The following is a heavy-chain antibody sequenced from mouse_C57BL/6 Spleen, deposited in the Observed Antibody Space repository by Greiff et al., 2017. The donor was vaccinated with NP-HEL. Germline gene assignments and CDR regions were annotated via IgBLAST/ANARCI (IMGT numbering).Heavy chain of an antibody. D-gene: IGHD2-1*01. J-gene: IGHJ2*01. Sequence: EVKLVESVAELVRPGASVKLSCTASGFNIKNTYMHWVKQRPEQGLEWIGRIDPANGNTKYAPKFQGKATITADTSSNTAYLQLSSLTSEDTAIYYCARRNDLYYGTSYYFDYWGQGTTLTVSS. V-gene: IGHV14-3*01. CDR3: ARRNDLYYGTSYYFDY. CDR1: GFNIKNTY. CDR2: IDPANGNT.